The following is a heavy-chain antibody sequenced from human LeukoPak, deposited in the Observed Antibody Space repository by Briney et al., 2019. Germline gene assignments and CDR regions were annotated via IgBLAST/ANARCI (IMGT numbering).Heavy chain of an antibody. CDR2: IYYSGST. Sequence: SETLSLTCAVSGGSISSSSYYWGWIRQPPGKGLEWIESIYYSGSTYYNPSLKSRVTISVDTSKNQFSLKLSSVTAADTAVYYCARDGMAANKYSPLDNWGQGTQVTVSS. J-gene: IGHJ4*02. CDR3: ARDGMAANKYSPLDN. D-gene: IGHD2-15*01. V-gene: IGHV4-39*01. CDR1: GGSISSSSYY.